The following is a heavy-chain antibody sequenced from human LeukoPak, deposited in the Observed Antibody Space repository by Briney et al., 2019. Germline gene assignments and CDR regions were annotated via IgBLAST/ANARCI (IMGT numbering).Heavy chain of an antibody. V-gene: IGHV3-23*01. D-gene: IGHD3-22*01. Sequence: GGSLRLSCAASGFTFSSYGMSWVRQAPGKGLEWVSAISGSGGSTYYADSVKGRFTISRDNSKNTLYLQMNSLRAEDTAVYYCAKGSLIPGYYYDTDTDFDYWGQGTLVTVSS. CDR1: GFTFSSYG. CDR3: AKGSLIPGYYYDTDTDFDY. CDR2: ISGSGGST. J-gene: IGHJ4*02.